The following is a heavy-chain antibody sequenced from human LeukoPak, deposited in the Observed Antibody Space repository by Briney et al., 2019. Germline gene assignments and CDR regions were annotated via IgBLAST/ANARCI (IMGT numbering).Heavy chain of an antibody. CDR2: MNPNSGNT. CDR3: ARGVRITMVRPRGRGDQYYYYYMDV. D-gene: IGHD3-10*01. V-gene: IGHV1-8*03. CDR1: GYTFTSYD. J-gene: IGHJ6*03. Sequence: ASVKVSCKASGYTFTSYDINWVRQATGQGLEWMGWMNPNSGNTGYAQKFQGRVTITRNTSISTAYMELSSLRSEDTAVYYCARGVRITMVRPRGRGDQYYYYYMDVWGKGTTVTVSS.